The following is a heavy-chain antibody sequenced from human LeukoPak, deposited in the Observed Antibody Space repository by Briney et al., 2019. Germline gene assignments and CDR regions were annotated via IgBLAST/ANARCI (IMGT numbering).Heavy chain of an antibody. Sequence: SQTLSLTCTVSGGSISSGSYHWSWIRQPAGKGLGWIGRIYTSGSTNYNPSLKSRVTISIDTSKNHFSLKLSSVTAADAAVYYCARGEVTSSWYYLDYWGQGTLVTVSS. CDR2: IYTSGST. D-gene: IGHD6-13*01. J-gene: IGHJ4*02. V-gene: IGHV4-61*02. CDR1: GGSISSGSYH. CDR3: ARGEVTSSWYYLDY.